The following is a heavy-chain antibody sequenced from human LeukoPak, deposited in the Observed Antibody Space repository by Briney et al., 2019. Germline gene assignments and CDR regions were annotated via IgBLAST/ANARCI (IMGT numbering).Heavy chain of an antibody. D-gene: IGHD2-2*02. V-gene: IGHV1-18*01. CDR3: ARDQECSSTSCYTEDAFDI. CDR2: ISAYNGNT. J-gene: IGHJ3*02. CDR1: GYMFTSYG. Sequence: ASVKVSCKASGYMFTSYGMSWVRQVPGQGLEWMGWISAYNGNTNYAQKLQGRVTMTTDTSTSTAYMELRSLRSDDTAVYYCARDQECSSTSCYTEDAFDIWGQGTMVTVSS.